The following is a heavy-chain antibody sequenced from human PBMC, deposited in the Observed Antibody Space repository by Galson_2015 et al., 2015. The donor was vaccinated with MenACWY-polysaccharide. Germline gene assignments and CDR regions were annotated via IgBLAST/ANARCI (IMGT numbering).Heavy chain of an antibody. CDR3: AREDFRSGGTCYFYDY. CDR2: ISGSASGGTT. Sequence: SLRLSCAASGFIFNTYGMAWARQAPGKGLEWVSAISGSASGGTTYYAASVKGRFTISKDNSKNTLYLQMNSLRVEDTAVYYCAREDFRSGGTCYFYDYWGQGTLVTVSS. V-gene: IGHV3-23*01. J-gene: IGHJ4*02. D-gene: IGHD2-15*01. CDR1: GFIFNTYG.